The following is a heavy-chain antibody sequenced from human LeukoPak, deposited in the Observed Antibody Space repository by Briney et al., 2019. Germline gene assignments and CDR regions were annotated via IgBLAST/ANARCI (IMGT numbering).Heavy chain of an antibody. V-gene: IGHV3-66*02. D-gene: IGHD5-12*01. CDR1: GFTVSSNY. CDR2: NYSDCST. CDR3: ARDRGSYALDY. Sequence: GGPMRLSCAASGFTVSSNYMNWRRKAPGKGLEWVSVNYSDCSTYYAESVKGRFTISRDNSKNTLYLQMNRLKPEDTAVYYCARDRGSYALDYWGEGALVTVSS. J-gene: IGHJ4*02.